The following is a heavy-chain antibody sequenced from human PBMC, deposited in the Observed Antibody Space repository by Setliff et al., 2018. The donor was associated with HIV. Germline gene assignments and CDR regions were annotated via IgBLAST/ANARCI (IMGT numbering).Heavy chain of an antibody. J-gene: IGHJ4*02. V-gene: IGHV1-69*05. Sequence: ASVKVSCKASGGTFSSYAISWVRQAPGQGLEWMGGIIPIFGTANYAQKFQGRVTITTDESTSTACMELSSLRSEDTAVYYCAREGGGIHNIGYYFDYWGQGTLVTVSS. CDR3: AREGGGIHNIGYYFDY. CDR1: GGTFSSYA. CDR2: IIPIFGTA. D-gene: IGHD6-13*01.